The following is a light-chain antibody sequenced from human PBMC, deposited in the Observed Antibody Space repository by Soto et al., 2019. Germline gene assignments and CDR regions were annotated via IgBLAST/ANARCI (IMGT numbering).Light chain of an antibody. CDR1: SSDVGYSNY. J-gene: IGLJ1*01. V-gene: IGLV2-11*01. CDR2: DVS. Sequence: QSALTQPASVSGSPGQSIAISCTGTSSDVGYSNYVSWYQQHPGKAPKLMIYDVSKRPSGVPDRFSGSKSGKTASLTISGLQAEDEADYYCCSYAGRYTYVFGTGTKLTVL. CDR3: CSYAGRYTYV.